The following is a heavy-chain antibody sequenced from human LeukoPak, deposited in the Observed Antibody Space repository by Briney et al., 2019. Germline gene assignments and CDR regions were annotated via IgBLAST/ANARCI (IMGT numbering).Heavy chain of an antibody. J-gene: IGHJ5*02. CDR1: GFTFSRYS. Sequence: GGPLRLSCAASGFTFSRYSMNWVRQAPGKGLEWGTYISSSSSYIYYADSVKGRFTISRDNAKNSLYLQMNSLRAEDTAVYYCARAESGYDFGLGWFDPWGQGTLVTVSS. CDR3: ARAESGYDFGLGWFDP. CDR2: ISSSSSYI. V-gene: IGHV3-21*01. D-gene: IGHD5-12*01.